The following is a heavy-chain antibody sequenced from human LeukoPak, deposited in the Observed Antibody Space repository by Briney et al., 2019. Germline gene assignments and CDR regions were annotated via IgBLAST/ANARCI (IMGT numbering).Heavy chain of an antibody. V-gene: IGHV3-30-3*01. D-gene: IGHD3-16*01. CDR3: ARDYWGFGDSWGYFDF. Sequence: GGSLRLSCAASGFTFSSYAMHWVRQAPGKGLEWVAVISYDGSNKYYADSVKGRFTISRDNSKNTLYLQMNSLRAEDTAVYYCARDYWGFGDSWGYFDFWGQGTRVIVSS. CDR2: ISYDGSNK. CDR1: GFTFSSYA. J-gene: IGHJ4*02.